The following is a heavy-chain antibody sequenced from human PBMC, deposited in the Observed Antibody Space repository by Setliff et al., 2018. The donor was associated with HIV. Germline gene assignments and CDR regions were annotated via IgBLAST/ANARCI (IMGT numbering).Heavy chain of an antibody. D-gene: IGHD3-16*01. CDR3: ARDHGNGRAYNYGYGGQGINWWDAFDS. CDR2: INAGSGDT. J-gene: IGHJ4*02. V-gene: IGHV1-3*01. Sequence: ASVKVSCKASGYSFASHSLHWVRQAPGQRLEWMGWINAGSGDTKYSQKFQGRVSITRDTSASTAYMQLSSLTSEDTAVYYCARDHGNGRAYNYGYGGQGINWWDAFDSWGKGTLVTVSS. CDR1: GYSFASHS.